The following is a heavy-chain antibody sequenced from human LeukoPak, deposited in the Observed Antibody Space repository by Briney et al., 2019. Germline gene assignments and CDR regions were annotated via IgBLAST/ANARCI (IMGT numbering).Heavy chain of an antibody. CDR1: GFTFSSYD. D-gene: IGHD6-19*01. CDR3: ARGRYSSGWYHWFDP. V-gene: IGHV3-13*01. CDR2: IGTAGDT. J-gene: IGHJ5*02. Sequence: GGSQRLSCAASGFTFSSYDMHWVRHATGKGLEWVSAIGTAGDTYYPGSVKGRFTISRENAKNSLYLQMNSLRAGDTAVYYCARGRYSSGWYHWFDPWGQGTLVTVSS.